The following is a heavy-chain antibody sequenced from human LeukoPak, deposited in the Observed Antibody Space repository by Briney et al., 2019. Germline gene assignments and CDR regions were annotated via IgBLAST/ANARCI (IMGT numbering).Heavy chain of an antibody. J-gene: IGHJ6*02. Sequence: PSETLSLTCTVSGGSISTYYWTWIRQPPGKGLEWIGYSHYTGGTNYNPSLKSRVTISVDTSKNQFSLNLNSVTAADTALYFCARAPRGESDAASGFYGMDVWGQGTTVTVSS. D-gene: IGHD3-22*01. CDR2: SHYTGGT. CDR1: GGSISTYY. CDR3: ARAPRGESDAASGFYGMDV. V-gene: IGHV4-59*01.